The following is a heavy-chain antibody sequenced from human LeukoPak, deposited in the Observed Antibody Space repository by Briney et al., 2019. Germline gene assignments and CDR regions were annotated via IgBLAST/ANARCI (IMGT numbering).Heavy chain of an antibody. V-gene: IGHV1-8*01. CDR2: MIPNSGNT. Sequence: GASVKVSCKASGYTFTSYDINWVRQATGQGLEWMGWMIPNSGNTGYAQKFQGRVTMTRNTSISTAYMELSSLRSEDTAVYYCARGKPRAVGWHATGVLNDYWGQGTLVTVSS. J-gene: IGHJ4*02. CDR3: ARGKPRAVGWHATGVLNDY. D-gene: IGHD6-19*01. CDR1: GYTFTSYD.